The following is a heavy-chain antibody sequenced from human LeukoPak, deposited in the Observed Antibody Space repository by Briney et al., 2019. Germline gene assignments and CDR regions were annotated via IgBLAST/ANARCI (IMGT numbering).Heavy chain of an antibody. CDR3: ARDFHYFFDY. CDR1: AFTFNNFP. V-gene: IGHV3-30-3*01. D-gene: IGHD3-9*01. Sequence: PGGSLRLSCTASAFTFNNFPMHWVRQAPGKGLEWVTLILKDGSDAFCADSVKGRFTISRDNSENTLFLQMNSLRAEDTAIYYCARDFHYFFDYCGPGTLVTVSS. CDR2: ILKDGSDA. J-gene: IGHJ4*02.